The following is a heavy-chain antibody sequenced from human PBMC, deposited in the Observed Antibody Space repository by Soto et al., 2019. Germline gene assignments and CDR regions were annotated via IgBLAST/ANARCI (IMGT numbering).Heavy chain of an antibody. CDR1: GFTFSSYA. J-gene: IGHJ4*02. CDR2: ISGSGGST. CDR3: AKDLNVKRWLFFPYHLAKYYFDY. D-gene: IGHD3-22*01. Sequence: GGSLRLSCAASGFTFSSYAMSWVRQAPGKGLEWVSAISGSGGSTYYADSVEGRLTISRDNSKNTLYLQMNSLRAGDTAVYYCAKDLNVKRWLFFPYHLAKYYFDYWGQGTLVTVSS. V-gene: IGHV3-23*01.